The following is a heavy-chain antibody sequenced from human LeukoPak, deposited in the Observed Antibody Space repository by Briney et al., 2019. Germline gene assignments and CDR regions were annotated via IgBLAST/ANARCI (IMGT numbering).Heavy chain of an antibody. V-gene: IGHV3-33*06. CDR1: GFTFRSYG. CDR2: ICYDGSNK. Sequence: GGSLRLSCAASGFTFRSYGMHLVPQAPGKGLEGVAVICYDGSNKYYADSVKGRFTICRDNSKNTLYLQMNSLRAEDTAVYYCANAQQPYGSGSARSWGQGTLVAVSS. D-gene: IGHD3-10*01. CDR3: ANAQQPYGSGSARS. J-gene: IGHJ4*02.